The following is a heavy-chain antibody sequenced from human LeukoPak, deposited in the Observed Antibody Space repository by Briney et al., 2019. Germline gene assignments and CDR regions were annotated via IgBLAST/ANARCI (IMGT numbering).Heavy chain of an antibody. D-gene: IGHD3-16*01. CDR2: VDPEDGEI. Sequence: GASVKLSCKVSGYTRAELSMHWVRQSPGKGLEWMGGVDPEDGEIIYAQNFQGRVTMTEDTSTDTAYMNLSSLRSEDTAVYYCAIDVGELLTYWGQGTLVTVSS. CDR3: AIDVGELLTY. V-gene: IGHV1-24*01. J-gene: IGHJ4*02. CDR1: GYTRAELS.